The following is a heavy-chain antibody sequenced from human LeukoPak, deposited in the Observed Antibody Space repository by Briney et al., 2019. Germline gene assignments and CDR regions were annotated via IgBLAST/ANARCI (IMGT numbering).Heavy chain of an antibody. Sequence: ASVKVSWKVSGNTLTELSMQCVRQAPGKGLEWIGSSDPEDGETIYAQKFQGRVTMTEDTSTDTAYMELSSLRSEDTAVHYCATTYSSSWYGDHYFDYWGQGTLVTVSS. CDR2: SDPEDGET. CDR1: GNTLTELS. V-gene: IGHV1-24*01. CDR3: ATTYSSSWYGDHYFDY. J-gene: IGHJ4*02. D-gene: IGHD6-13*01.